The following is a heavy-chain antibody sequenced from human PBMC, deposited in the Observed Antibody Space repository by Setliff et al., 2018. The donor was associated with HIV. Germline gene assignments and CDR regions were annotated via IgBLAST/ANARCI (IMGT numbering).Heavy chain of an antibody. D-gene: IGHD3-10*01. CDR3: AREAYFFASGTYYFDS. V-gene: IGHV4-59*11. CDR2: IHYSGST. Sequence: SETLSLTCTVSGGSISSHYWSWIRPPPGKGLAWIGSIHYSGSTNYNPSLKSRVAISVDTSKTQFSLKLSSVTAAATALYFCAREAYFFASGTYYFDSWGQGTLVTVSS. J-gene: IGHJ4*02. CDR1: GGSISSHY.